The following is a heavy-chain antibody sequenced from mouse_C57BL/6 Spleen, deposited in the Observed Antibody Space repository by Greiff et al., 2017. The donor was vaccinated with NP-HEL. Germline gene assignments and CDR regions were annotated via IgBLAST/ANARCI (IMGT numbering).Heavy chain of an antibody. CDR3: ARPPLYYGSSSYYFDY. D-gene: IGHD1-1*01. J-gene: IGHJ2*01. CDR1: GFTFSDYG. V-gene: IGHV5-17*01. CDR2: ISSGSSTI. Sequence: EVMLVESGGGLVKPGGSLKLSCAASGFTFSDYGMHWVRQAPEKGLEWVAYISSGSSTIYYADTVKGRFTISRDNAKSTLFLQMTSLRSEDTAMYYCARPPLYYGSSSYYFDYWGQGTTLTVSS.